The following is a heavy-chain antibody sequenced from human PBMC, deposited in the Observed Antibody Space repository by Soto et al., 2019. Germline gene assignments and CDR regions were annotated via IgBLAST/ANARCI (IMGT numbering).Heavy chain of an antibody. CDR2: IWYDGSNK. CDR3: ARLGRRGYNYGYWRFDY. Sequence: ESGGGVVQPGRSLRLSCAASGFTFSSYGMHWVRQAPGKGLEWVAVIWYDGSNKYYADSVKGRFTISRDNVKNTLYLHMNSLRAEDTVVYYCARLGRRGYNYGYWRFDYWGQGPLVTVSS. J-gene: IGHJ4*02. V-gene: IGHV3-33*01. D-gene: IGHD5-18*01. CDR1: GFTFSSYG.